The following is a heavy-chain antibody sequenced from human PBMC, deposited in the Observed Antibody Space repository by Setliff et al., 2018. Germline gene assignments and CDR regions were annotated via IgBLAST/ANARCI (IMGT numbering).Heavy chain of an antibody. Sequence: ASVKVSCKASGYTFNSYGISWVRQAPGQGLEWMGWISCYDGNTRYARKIQGRVTMTADASTGTANMELRGLRSDDTAVYYCTRGPKDFVVLAAAACFDFWGQGTLVTVSS. CDR3: TRGPKDFVVLAAAACFDF. V-gene: IGHV1-18*01. CDR2: ISCYDGNT. D-gene: IGHD2-15*01. CDR1: GYTFNSYG. J-gene: IGHJ4*02.